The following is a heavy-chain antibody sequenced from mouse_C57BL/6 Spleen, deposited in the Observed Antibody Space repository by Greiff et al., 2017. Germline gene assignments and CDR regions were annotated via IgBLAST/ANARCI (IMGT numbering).Heavy chain of an antibody. CDR3: ARRAQVNGYLDY. CDR2: IDPSTGGT. J-gene: IGHJ2*01. V-gene: IGHV1-42*01. D-gene: IGHD3-2*02. Sequence: EVQLQQSGPELVKPGASVKISCKASGYSFTGYYMYWVKQSPGKSLEWIGDIDPSTGGTTYNQKFKGKATLTVDKSSSTAFMQLKSLTSEDSAVYYCARRAQVNGYLDYWGQGTTLTVSS. CDR1: GYSFTGYY.